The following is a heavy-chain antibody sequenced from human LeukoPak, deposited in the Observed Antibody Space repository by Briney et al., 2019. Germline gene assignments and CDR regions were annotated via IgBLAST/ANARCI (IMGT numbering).Heavy chain of an antibody. Sequence: GGSLRLSCAASGFTFSSYWMHWVRQAPGKGLVWVSRVNPQGTATTYTDSVKGRFTISRDNAKDALHLQLDNLRAEDTAVYFCAKFPIGDYWGQGTPVTVSS. CDR3: AKFPIGDY. CDR1: GFTFSSYW. CDR2: VNPQGTAT. J-gene: IGHJ4*02. V-gene: IGHV3-74*03.